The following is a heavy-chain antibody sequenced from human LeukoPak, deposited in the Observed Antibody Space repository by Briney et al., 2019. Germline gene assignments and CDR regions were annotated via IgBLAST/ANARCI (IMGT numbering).Heavy chain of an antibody. V-gene: IGHV1-2*02. CDR1: GYTFTGYY. J-gene: IGHJ4*02. Sequence: ASVKVSCKASGYTFTGYYMHWVRQAPGQGLEWMGWINPNSGGTNYAQKFQGRVTMTRDTSISTAYMELSRLRSDDTAVYYRARVVGYSSSWSRFDYWGQGTLVTVSS. CDR3: ARVVGYSSSWSRFDY. CDR2: INPNSGGT. D-gene: IGHD6-13*01.